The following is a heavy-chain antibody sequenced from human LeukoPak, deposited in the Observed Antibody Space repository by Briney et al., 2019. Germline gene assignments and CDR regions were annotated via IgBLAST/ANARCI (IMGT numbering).Heavy chain of an antibody. V-gene: IGHV4-59*01. CDR2: IYYCGSN. CDR1: GGSISSYY. D-gene: IGHD3-22*01. CDR3: ARDSLGYYDSSGSYAFDI. J-gene: IGHJ3*02. Sequence: SETLSLTCTVSGGSISSYYWRWMRQPPGKGREWIGYIYYCGSNNYNTFLERRITILVDTFKNQFFVKLSSGTAADTAVYYCARDSLGYYDSSGSYAFDIWGQGTMVTVSS.